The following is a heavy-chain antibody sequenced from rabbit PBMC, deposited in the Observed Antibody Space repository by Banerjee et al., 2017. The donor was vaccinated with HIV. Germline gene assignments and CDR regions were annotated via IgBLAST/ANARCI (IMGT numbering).Heavy chain of an antibody. CDR3: ARFPAVYADYGYALNL. D-gene: IGHD6-1*01. CDR1: GFTIGSGYD. CDR2: IDAGSSGST. J-gene: IGHJ4*01. V-gene: IGHV1S40*01. Sequence: QSLEESGGDLVKPGASLTLTCTASGFTIGSGYDMCWVRQAPGKGLEWIACIDAGSSGSTYYASWAKGRFTISKTSSTAVTLQMTSLTAADTATYFCARFPAVYADYGYALNLWGPGTLVTVS.